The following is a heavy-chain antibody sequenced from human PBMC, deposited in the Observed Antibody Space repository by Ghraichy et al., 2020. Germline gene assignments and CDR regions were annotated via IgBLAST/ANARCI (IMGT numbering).Heavy chain of an antibody. J-gene: IGHJ4*02. CDR3: AHSLGTHYYDSSGYYYPSFPVDY. Sequence: SGPTLVKPTQTLTLTCTFSGFSLSTSGVGVGWIRQPPGKALEWLALIYWNDDKRYSPSLKSRLTITKDTSKNQVVLTMTNMDPVDTATYYCAHSLGTHYYDSSGYYYPSFPVDYWGQGTLVPVSS. CDR2: IYWNDDK. CDR1: GFSLSTSGVG. D-gene: IGHD3-22*01. V-gene: IGHV2-5*01.